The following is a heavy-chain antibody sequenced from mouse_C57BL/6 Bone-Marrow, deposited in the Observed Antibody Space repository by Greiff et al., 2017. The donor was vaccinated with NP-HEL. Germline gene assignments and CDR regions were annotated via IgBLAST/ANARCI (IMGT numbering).Heavy chain of an antibody. CDR1: GFTFSSYG. CDR3: ARHGTNCSFAY. J-gene: IGHJ3*01. Sequence: EVKLVESGGDLVKPGGSLKLSCAASGFTFSSYGMSWVRQTPDKRLEWVATISSGGSYTYYPDSVKGRFTISRDNAKNTLYLQMSSLKSEDTAMYYCARHGTNCSFAYWGQGTLVTVSA. CDR2: ISSGGSYT. V-gene: IGHV5-6*01. D-gene: IGHD4-1*01.